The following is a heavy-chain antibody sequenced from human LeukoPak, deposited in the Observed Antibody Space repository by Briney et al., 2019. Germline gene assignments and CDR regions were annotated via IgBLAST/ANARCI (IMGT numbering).Heavy chain of an antibody. J-gene: IGHJ5*02. Sequence: SETLSLTCTVSGGSISSYYWNWIRQPPGKGLEWIGYIYYSGSTNYNPSLKSRVTISVDTSKNQFSLKLSSVTAADTAVYYCARQTGTTVTPNWFDPWGQGTLVTVSS. D-gene: IGHD4-17*01. CDR2: IYYSGST. V-gene: IGHV4-59*08. CDR1: GGSISSYY. CDR3: ARQTGTTVTPNWFDP.